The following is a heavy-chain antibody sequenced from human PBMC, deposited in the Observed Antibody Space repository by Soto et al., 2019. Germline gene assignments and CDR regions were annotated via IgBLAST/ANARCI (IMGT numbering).Heavy chain of an antibody. V-gene: IGHV1-2*02. CDR2: INPNSGGT. CDR1: GYTFTGYY. D-gene: IGHD3-22*01. J-gene: IGHJ4*02. Sequence: ASVKVSCKASGYTFTGYYMHWVRQAPGQGLEWMGWINPNSGGTNYAQKFQGRVTMTRDTPISTAYMELSRLRSDDTAVYYCARGPYYYDSSGYYYPYWGQGTLVTVSS. CDR3: ARGPYYYDSSGYYYPY.